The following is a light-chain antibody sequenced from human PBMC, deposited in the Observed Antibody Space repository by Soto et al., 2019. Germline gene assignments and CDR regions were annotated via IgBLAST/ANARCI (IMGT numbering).Light chain of an antibody. CDR2: EVS. CDR3: SSYAGSNNYV. J-gene: IGLJ1*01. CDR1: SSDVGGYNY. V-gene: IGLV2-8*01. Sequence: QPPTACGSPGQSVNISCTATSSDVGGYNYVSWYQQNPGKAPKLMIYEVSKRPSGVPDRFAGSKSDNTASLTVTGLQAEDEADYYCSSYAGSNNYVFGTGTKVTVL.